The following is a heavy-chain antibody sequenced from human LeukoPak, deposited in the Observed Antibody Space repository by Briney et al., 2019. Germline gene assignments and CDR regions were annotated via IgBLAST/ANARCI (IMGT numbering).Heavy chain of an antibody. J-gene: IGHJ4*02. CDR3: ARENIVGATRTDY. V-gene: IGHV1-46*01. Sequence: ASVKVSCKASGYTFTSYYMHWVRQAPGQGLEWMGIITPSGGSTSYAQKFQGRVTMTRDMSTSTVYMELSSLRSEDTAVYYCARENIVGATRTDYWGQGTLVTVSS. D-gene: IGHD1-26*01. CDR2: ITPSGGST. CDR1: GYTFTSYY.